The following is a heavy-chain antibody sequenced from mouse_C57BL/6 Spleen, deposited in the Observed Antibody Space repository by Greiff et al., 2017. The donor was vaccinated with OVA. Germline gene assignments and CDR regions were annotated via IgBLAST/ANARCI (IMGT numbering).Heavy chain of an antibody. CDR2: INPSNGGT. D-gene: IGHD1-1*01. V-gene: IGHV1-53*01. CDR3: ASRYGSSSYIDY. J-gene: IGHJ2*01. CDR1: GYTFTSYW. Sequence: QVHVKQPGTELVKPGASVKLSCKASGYTFTSYWMHWVKQRPGQGLEWIGNINPSNGGTNYNEKFKSKATLTADKSSSTAYMQLSSLTSEDSAVSYDASRYGSSSYIDYWGQGTTLTVSS.